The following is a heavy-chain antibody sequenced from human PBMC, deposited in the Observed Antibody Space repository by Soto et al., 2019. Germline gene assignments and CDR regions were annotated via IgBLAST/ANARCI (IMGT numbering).Heavy chain of an antibody. J-gene: IGHJ4*02. D-gene: IGHD3-3*01. CDR1: GYTFTSYA. CDR3: ARAYYDFWSGPGYYFDY. CDR2: INAGNGNT. Sequence: ASVKVSCKASGYTFTSYAMHWVRQAPGQRLEWMGWINAGNGNTKYSQKFQGRVTITRDTSASTAYMELSSLRSEDTAVYYCARAYYDFWSGPGYYFDYWGQGTLVTVSS. V-gene: IGHV1-3*01.